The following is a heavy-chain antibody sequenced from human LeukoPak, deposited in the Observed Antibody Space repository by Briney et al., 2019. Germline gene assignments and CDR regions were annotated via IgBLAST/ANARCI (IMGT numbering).Heavy chain of an antibody. CDR3: TRAGDSSGWFDY. D-gene: IGHD6-19*01. CDR2: INPNSGGT. V-gene: IGHV1-2*06. J-gene: IGHJ4*02. Sequence: ASVKVSCKASGYTFTGYYMHWVRQAPGQGLEWMGRINPNSGGTNYAQKFQGRVTMTRDTSISTAYMGLSRLRSDDTAVYYCTRAGDSSGWFDYWGQGTLVTVSS. CDR1: GYTFTGYY.